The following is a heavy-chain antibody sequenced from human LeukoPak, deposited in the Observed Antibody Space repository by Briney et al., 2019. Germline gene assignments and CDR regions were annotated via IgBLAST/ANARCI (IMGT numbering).Heavy chain of an antibody. D-gene: IGHD3-22*01. Sequence: SETLSLTCTVSDGSMNSYYWNWIRQPAGKGLEWIGRIHASGSTNYNPPLKSRVIMSLDTSKKQFSLKLSSVSAADTAAYYCARPVGGYYDGRGAFEIWGQGTMVTVSS. CDR1: DGSMNSYY. CDR2: IHASGST. CDR3: ARPVGGYYDGRGAFEI. J-gene: IGHJ3*02. V-gene: IGHV4-4*07.